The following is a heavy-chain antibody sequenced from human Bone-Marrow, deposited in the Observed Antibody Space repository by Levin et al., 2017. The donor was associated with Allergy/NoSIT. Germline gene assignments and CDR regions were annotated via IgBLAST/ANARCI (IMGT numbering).Heavy chain of an antibody. J-gene: IGHJ4*02. Sequence: GGSLRLSCVASGFTFSSYAMSWVRQAPGKGLEWVSGISDGGGDTDTADSVKGRFTISRDNSKNTLFLQMNSLRVEDTAVYYCAKDRGAVTSFDYWGQGTLVTVSA. CDR1: GFTFSSYA. V-gene: IGHV3-23*01. CDR3: AKDRGAVTSFDY. D-gene: IGHD3-10*01. CDR2: ISDGGGDT.